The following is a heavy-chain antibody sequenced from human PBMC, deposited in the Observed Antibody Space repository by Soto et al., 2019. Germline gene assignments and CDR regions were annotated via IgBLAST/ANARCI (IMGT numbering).Heavy chain of an antibody. CDR3: AKVGAPDYGDYGGDYYMDV. CDR1: GFTFSSYA. D-gene: IGHD4-17*01. V-gene: IGHV3-23*01. CDR2: ISGSGGST. Sequence: EVQLLESGGGLVQPGGSLRLSCAASGFTFSSYAMSWVRQAPGKGLEWVSAISGSGGSTYYEDSVKGRFTISRDNSKNTLYLQMNSLRAEDTAVYYCAKVGAPDYGDYGGDYYMDVWGKGTTVTVSS. J-gene: IGHJ6*03.